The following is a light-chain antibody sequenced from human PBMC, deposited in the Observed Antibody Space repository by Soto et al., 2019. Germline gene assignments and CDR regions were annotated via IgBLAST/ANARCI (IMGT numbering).Light chain of an antibody. CDR1: SSDVGGYNY. V-gene: IGLV2-8*01. J-gene: IGLJ1*01. CDR2: EVS. Sequence: QSVLTQPPSASGSPGQSVTISCTGTSSDVGGYNYVSWNQQHPGKAPKLMIYEVSKRPSGVPDRFSGSKSGNTASLTVSGLQAEDEADYYCRSYAGSNTYVFGTGTNVTVL. CDR3: RSYAGSNTYV.